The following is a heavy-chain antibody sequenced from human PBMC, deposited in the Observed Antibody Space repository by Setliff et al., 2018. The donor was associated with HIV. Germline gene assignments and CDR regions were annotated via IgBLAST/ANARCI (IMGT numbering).Heavy chain of an antibody. V-gene: IGHV3-73*01. D-gene: IGHD3-22*01. Sequence: PGGSLRLSCSASGFTFSGSAMHWVRQASGKGLEWVGRIKTKPSSYATAYGASVKGRFTISRDDSQKTAYLQMNSLKAEDTAVYYCARAYNVYDYRFDSSGYDYWGQGTLVTVSS. CDR3: ARAYNVYDYRFDSSGYDY. CDR1: GFTFSGSA. J-gene: IGHJ4*02. CDR2: IKTKPSSYAT.